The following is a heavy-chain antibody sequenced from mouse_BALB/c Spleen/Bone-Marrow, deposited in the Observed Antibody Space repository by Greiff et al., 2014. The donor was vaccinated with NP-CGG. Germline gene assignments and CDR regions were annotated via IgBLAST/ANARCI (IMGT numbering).Heavy chain of an antibody. V-gene: IGHV14-3*02. Sequence: VQLKESGAELVKPGASVKLSCTASGFNIKDTYMHWVKQRPEQGLEWIGRIDPANGNTKYDPKFQGKATITADTSSNTAYLQLSSLTSEDTAVYYCAGWELGRAWFAYWGQGTLVTVSA. J-gene: IGHJ3*01. CDR1: GFNIKDTY. D-gene: IGHD4-1*01. CDR3: AGWELGRAWFAY. CDR2: IDPANGNT.